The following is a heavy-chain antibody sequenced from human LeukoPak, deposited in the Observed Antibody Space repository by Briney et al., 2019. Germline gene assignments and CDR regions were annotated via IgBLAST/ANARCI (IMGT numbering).Heavy chain of an antibody. CDR3: SRGSGIAAVVRGNWFDP. D-gene: IGHD6-25*01. CDR1: GYTFSGYY. CDR2: INPNSGDT. Sequence: APVKVSCKASGYTFSGYYMHWVRQAPGQGLEWMGWINPNSGDTKYPQRFQGRITMTTDTSISTAYMELSGLRSDDTAIYYCSRGSGIAAVVRGNWFDPWGQGTLVTVSS. V-gene: IGHV1-2*02. J-gene: IGHJ5*02.